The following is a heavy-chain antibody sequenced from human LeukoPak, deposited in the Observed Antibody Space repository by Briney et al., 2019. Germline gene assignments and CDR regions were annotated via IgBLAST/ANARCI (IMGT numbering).Heavy chain of an antibody. CDR1: GGSISSYY. J-gene: IGHJ4*02. Sequence: PSESLSLTCTVSGGSISSYYLSWLRQPPGKGLEWIGYIYYSGSTNYNPSLKSRVTISVDTSKNQFSLKLSSVTAADTDVYYCARRLYDYVWGSYGPSAFDYWGQGTLVTVSS. CDR2: IYYSGST. D-gene: IGHD3-16*01. CDR3: ARRLYDYVWGSYGPSAFDY. V-gene: IGHV4-59*08.